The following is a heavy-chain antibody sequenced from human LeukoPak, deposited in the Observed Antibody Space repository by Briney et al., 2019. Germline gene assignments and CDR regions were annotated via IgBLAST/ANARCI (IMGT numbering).Heavy chain of an antibody. Sequence: PGGSLRLSCAASGFTFSSYAMIGVRQAPAKGLEWVSAISGSGCSTYYADSVKGRFTISRDNSKNTLYLQMNSLRAEDTAVYYCAKDSLFHYGDYVVYWGQGTLVTVSS. D-gene: IGHD4-17*01. CDR2: ISGSGCST. V-gene: IGHV3-23*01. J-gene: IGHJ4*02. CDR1: GFTFSSYA. CDR3: AKDSLFHYGDYVVY.